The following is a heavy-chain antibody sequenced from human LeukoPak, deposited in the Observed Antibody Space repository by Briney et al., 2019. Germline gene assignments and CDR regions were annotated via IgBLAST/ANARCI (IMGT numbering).Heavy chain of an antibody. V-gene: IGHV1-46*01. D-gene: IGHD3-10*01. CDR2: INPSGGST. CDR3: ARDKDYYGSGSSQIDY. J-gene: IGHJ4*02. CDR1: GYTFTSYF. Sequence: ASAKVSCKASGYTFTSYFMHWVRQAPGQGLEWMGIINPSGGSTNYAQKFQGRVTLTRDTSTSTVYMELSSLRSQDTAVYYCARDKDYYGSGSSQIDYWGQGTLVAVSS.